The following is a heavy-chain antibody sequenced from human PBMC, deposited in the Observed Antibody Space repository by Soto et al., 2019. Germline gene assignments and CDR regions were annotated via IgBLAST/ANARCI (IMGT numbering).Heavy chain of an antibody. Sequence: SGGSLRLSCAASGFIFRDWFMSWIRQAPGKRLEWISYISKDSGRATRYADSVKGRFTISRDNAKNSLSLQMNNLTVEDTAVYYCARFYYDSSGYLPSPYYYYYGMDVWGQGTTVTVSS. CDR3: ARFYYDSSGYLPSPYYYYYGMDV. CDR1: GFIFRDWF. D-gene: IGHD3-22*01. V-gene: IGHV3-11*01. J-gene: IGHJ6*02. CDR2: ISKDSGRAT.